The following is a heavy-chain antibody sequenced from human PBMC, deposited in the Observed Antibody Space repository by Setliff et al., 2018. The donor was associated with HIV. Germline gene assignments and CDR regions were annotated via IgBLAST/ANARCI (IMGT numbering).Heavy chain of an antibody. Sequence: GGSLRLSCAASGFTFSSYAMTWVRQAPGKGLEWVSGISGSGDSTFYAHSVKGRFTISRDNSKNTLYLQMNSLRAEDTAVYFCAKDDYVWGNPFDYWGQGTLVTVSS. CDR3: AKDDYVWGNPFDY. D-gene: IGHD3-16*01. CDR2: ISGSGDST. J-gene: IGHJ4*02. V-gene: IGHV3-23*01. CDR1: GFTFSSYA.